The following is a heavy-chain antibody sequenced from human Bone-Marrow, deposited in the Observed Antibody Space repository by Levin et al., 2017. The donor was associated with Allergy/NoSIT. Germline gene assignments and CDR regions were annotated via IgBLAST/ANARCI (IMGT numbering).Heavy chain of an antibody. V-gene: IGHV1-18*01. CDR2: VSGYNGDT. Sequence: ASVKVSCKASGYTFSLSGLSWVRQAPGQGLEWMAWVSGYNGDTNYAQKFQGRVTVTSDRSTDTAYMELRNLRQDDTAVYYCARAGRCSGTGCYAGKTGSDYWGQGTLVTVSS. J-gene: IGHJ4*02. D-gene: IGHD2-2*01. CDR3: ARAGRCSGTGCYAGKTGSDY. CDR1: GYTFSLSG.